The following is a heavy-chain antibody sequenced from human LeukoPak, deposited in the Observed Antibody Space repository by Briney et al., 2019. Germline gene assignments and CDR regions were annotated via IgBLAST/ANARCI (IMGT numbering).Heavy chain of an antibody. J-gene: IGHJ4*02. Sequence: SETLSLTCAVSGGSISSGGYSWSWIRQPPGKGLEWIGYIYHSGSTYYNPSLKSRVTISVDTSKNQFSLKLSSVTAADTAVYYCARGQFWSGYSIWGQGTLVTVSS. CDR3: ARGQFWSGYSI. V-gene: IGHV4-30-2*01. D-gene: IGHD3-3*02. CDR2: IYHSGST. CDR1: GGSISSGGYS.